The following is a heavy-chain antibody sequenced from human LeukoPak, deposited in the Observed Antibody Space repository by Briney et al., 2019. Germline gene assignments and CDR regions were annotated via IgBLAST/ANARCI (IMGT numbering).Heavy chain of an antibody. CDR1: GFTFSSYW. J-gene: IGHJ4*02. D-gene: IGHD6-13*01. CDR2: IKQDGSEK. CDR3: ARNIITSSWCLHFDY. V-gene: IGHV3-7*01. Sequence: GSLRLSCSASGFTFSSYWMSWVRQSPGRGLEWVANIKQDGSEKYYVDSVRGRFTISRDSARNSLYLQMSSLRAEDTAVYFCARNIITSSWCLHFDYWGQGTLVTVSS.